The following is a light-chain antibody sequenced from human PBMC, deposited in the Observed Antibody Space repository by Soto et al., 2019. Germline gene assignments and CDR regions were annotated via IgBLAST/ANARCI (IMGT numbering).Light chain of an antibody. V-gene: IGLV2-14*03. CDR1: SSDVGGYNY. Sequence: QSALTQPASVSGSPGQSITISCSGTSSDVGGYNYVTWYQQHPGKAPKLMIYDVTNRPSGVSNRFSGSKSGNTASLTISGLQAEDEADYYCSSYTTGGALFFGGGTKLTVL. J-gene: IGLJ2*01. CDR3: SSYTTGGALF. CDR2: DVT.